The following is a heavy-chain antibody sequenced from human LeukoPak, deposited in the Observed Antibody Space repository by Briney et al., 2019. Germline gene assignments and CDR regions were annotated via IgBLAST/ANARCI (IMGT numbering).Heavy chain of an antibody. CDR1: GGSISSYY. CDR2: IYTSGST. CDR3: ARDKASXYXXXXXXXFXI. D-gene: IGHD4-17*01. Sequence: SETLSLTCTVSGGSISSYYWSWIRQPAGKGLEWIGRIYTSGSTNYNPSLKSRVTMSVDTSKNQFSLKLSSVTAADTAVYYCARDKASXYXXXXXXXFXIXGXGXXVXXS. J-gene: IGHJ3*02. V-gene: IGHV4-4*07.